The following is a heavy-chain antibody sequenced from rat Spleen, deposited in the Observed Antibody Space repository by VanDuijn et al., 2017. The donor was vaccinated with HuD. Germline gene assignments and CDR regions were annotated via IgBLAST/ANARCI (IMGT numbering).Heavy chain of an antibody. Sequence: EVQLVESGGGLVQPGRSLKLSCAASGFTFSDYAMAWVRQAPKKGLEWVATIIYAGSSTYYRDSVKGRFTISRDNAKSTLYLQMDSLRSEDTATYYCARQGYYYDGTYYYDVMDAWGQGASVTVSS. V-gene: IGHV5-17*01. J-gene: IGHJ4*01. CDR1: GFTFSDYA. CDR3: ARQGYYYDGTYYYDVMDA. D-gene: IGHD1-12*02. CDR2: IIYAGSST.